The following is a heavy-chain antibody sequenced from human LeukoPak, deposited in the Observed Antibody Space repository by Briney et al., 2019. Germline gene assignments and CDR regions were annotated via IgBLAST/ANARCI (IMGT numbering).Heavy chain of an antibody. V-gene: IGHV1-69*05. D-gene: IGHD3-22*01. CDR1: GGTFSSYA. J-gene: IGHJ4*02. CDR3: ARDMCYASSGYYSRLFDY. Sequence: GASVKISCKASGGTFSSYAISWVRQAPGQGLEWMGRIIPIFGTANYAQKFQGRVTITTDESTSTAYMELSSLRSEDTAVYYCARDMCYASSGYYSRLFDYWGQGTLVTVSS. CDR2: IIPIFGTA.